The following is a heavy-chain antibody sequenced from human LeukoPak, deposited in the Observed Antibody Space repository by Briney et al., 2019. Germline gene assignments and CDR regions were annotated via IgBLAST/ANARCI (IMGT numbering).Heavy chain of an antibody. Sequence: SETLSLTCAVYGGSFSGYYWSLIRLPPGKGLEWIGEINHSGSTNYNPSLKSRVTISVDTSKNQFSLKLSSVTAADTAVYYCASGPQVSYSYGDTSDYWGQGTLVTVSS. V-gene: IGHV4-34*01. CDR2: INHSGST. D-gene: IGHD5-18*01. J-gene: IGHJ4*02. CDR1: GGSFSGYY. CDR3: ASGPQVSYSYGDTSDY.